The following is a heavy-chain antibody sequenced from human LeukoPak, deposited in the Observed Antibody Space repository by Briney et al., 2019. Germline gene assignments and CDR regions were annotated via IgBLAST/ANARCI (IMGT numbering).Heavy chain of an antibody. CDR1: GYTFTGYY. CDR2: IIPIFGSA. Sequence: SVKVSCKASGYTFTGYYMHWVRQAPGQGLEWMGGIIPIFGSANSTQKFQDRVTITADESTSTAYMDLSNLRSEDTAVYYCATSGAGQLGPQDYYYYYMDVWGKGTTVTVSS. D-gene: IGHD6-6*01. J-gene: IGHJ6*03. CDR3: ATSGAGQLGPQDYYYYYMDV. V-gene: IGHV1-69*13.